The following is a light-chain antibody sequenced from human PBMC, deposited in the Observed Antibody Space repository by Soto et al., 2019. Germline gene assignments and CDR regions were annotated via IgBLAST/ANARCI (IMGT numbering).Light chain of an antibody. CDR1: QSISTW. J-gene: IGKJ4*01. CDR3: QQYSSYPLT. CDR2: GAS. Sequence: DIQMTQSPSTLSASVGDRVTITCRASQSISTWLAWYQRKSGKAPKLLIYGASTLESGVPSRFSGSGSGTEFTLTLSSLQPDDIATYYCQQYSSYPLTFGGGTKVDIK. V-gene: IGKV1-5*03.